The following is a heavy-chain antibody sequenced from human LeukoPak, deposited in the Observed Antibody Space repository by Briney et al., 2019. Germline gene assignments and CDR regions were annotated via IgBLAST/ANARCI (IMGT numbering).Heavy chain of an antibody. CDR2: INPNSGGT. CDR1: GYTFTGYY. V-gene: IGHV1-2*02. Sequence: ASVKVSCKASGYTFTGYYMHWVRQAPGQGLEWMGWINPNSGGTNYAQKFQGRVTMTRDTSISTAYMELSRLRSDDTAVYYCARVAYCGGDCYPTNYYYYGMDVWGQGTTVTVSS. D-gene: IGHD2-21*02. CDR3: ARVAYCGGDCYPTNYYYYGMDV. J-gene: IGHJ6*02.